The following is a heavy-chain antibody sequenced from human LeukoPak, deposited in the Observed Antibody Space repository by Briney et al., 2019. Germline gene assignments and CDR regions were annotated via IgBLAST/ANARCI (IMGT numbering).Heavy chain of an antibody. CDR1: GFTFSSYA. J-gene: IGHJ5*02. CDR2: ISGSGGST. V-gene: IGHV3-23*01. D-gene: IGHD1-1*01. CDR3: ARDPSTTTSPAFDP. Sequence: HPGGSLRLSCAASGFTFSSYAMSWVRQAPGKGLEWVSAISGSGGSTYYADSVKGRFTISRDNAKNSLYLQMNSLRAEDTAVYYCARDPSTTTSPAFDPWGQGTLVTVSS.